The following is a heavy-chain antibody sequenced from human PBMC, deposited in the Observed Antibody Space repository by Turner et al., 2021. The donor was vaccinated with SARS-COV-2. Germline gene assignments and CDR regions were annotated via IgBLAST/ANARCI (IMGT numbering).Heavy chain of an antibody. CDR2: ISWNSGSI. J-gene: IGHJ3*02. Sequence: EVQLVESGGGLVQPGRSLRLSCAASGFTFDDYGLQWVRQAPGKGLELVSGISWNSGSIGYADSVKGRFTISRDNAKNSLYLQMNSLRAEDTALYYCAKEGEIAVAGNAFDIWGQGTMVTVSS. CDR1: GFTFDDYG. D-gene: IGHD6-19*01. CDR3: AKEGEIAVAGNAFDI. V-gene: IGHV3-9*01.